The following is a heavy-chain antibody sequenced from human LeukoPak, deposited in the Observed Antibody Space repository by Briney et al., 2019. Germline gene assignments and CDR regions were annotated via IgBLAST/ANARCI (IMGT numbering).Heavy chain of an antibody. CDR1: GYTFTGYY. CDR3: ARDRGYYYDSSGYRPHKDYYFDY. V-gene: IGHV1-2*02. Sequence: ASVKVSCKASGYTFTGYYMHWVRQAPGQGLEWMGWINPNSGGTNYAQKLQGRVTMTRDTSISTAYMELSRLRSDDTAVYYCARDRGYYYDSSGYRPHKDYYFDYWGQGTLVTVSS. CDR2: INPNSGGT. D-gene: IGHD3-22*01. J-gene: IGHJ4*02.